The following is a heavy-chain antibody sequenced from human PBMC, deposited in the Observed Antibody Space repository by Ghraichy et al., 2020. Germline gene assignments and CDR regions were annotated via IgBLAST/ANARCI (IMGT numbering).Heavy chain of an antibody. Sequence: SGPTLVKPTQTLTLTCTFSGFSLSSNGMGVGWIHQPPGKALEWLALIYWDDDERYSPSLKSRLTITKDTSKNQVVLTVTNMDPVDTATYYCAHRPRYGLFDYWGQGILVTVSS. CDR2: IYWDDDE. CDR3: AHRPRYGLFDY. CDR1: GFSLSSNGMG. D-gene: IGHD5-18*01. J-gene: IGHJ4*01. V-gene: IGHV2-5*02.